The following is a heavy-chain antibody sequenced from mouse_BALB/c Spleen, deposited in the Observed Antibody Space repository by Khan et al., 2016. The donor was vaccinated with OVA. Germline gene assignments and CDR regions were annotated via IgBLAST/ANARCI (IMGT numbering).Heavy chain of an antibody. CDR3: ARAFYYGAWFAF. J-gene: IGHJ3*01. V-gene: IGHV2-9*02. Sequence: QVQLKQSGPGLVAPSQSLSITCTVSGFSLNSYGVHWVRQPPGKGLEWLGVIWAGGSTNHNSALMSRLSISKDNSKSQVFLQMNSLQTDDTAMYYCARAFYYGAWFAFWGQGTLVTVSA. CDR1: GFSLNSYG. D-gene: IGHD1-1*01. CDR2: IWAGGST.